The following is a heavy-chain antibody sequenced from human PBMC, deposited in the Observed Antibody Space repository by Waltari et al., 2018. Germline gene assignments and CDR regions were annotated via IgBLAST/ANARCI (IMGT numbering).Heavy chain of an antibody. V-gene: IGHV4-39*01. D-gene: IGHD5-12*01. CDR3: ARHWKKSGYRFDP. CDR2: IYYSGSTYYGGST. J-gene: IGHJ5*02. Sequence: QSPGKGLEWIGNIYYSGSTYYGGSTYYNPTLKSRVSISGDTSKNQFSLKLSSVTAADTAVYYRARHWKKSGYRFDPWGQGTLVTVSS.